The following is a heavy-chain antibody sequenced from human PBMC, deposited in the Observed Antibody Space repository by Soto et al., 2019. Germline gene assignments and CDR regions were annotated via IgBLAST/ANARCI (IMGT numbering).Heavy chain of an antibody. V-gene: IGHV4-31*03. J-gene: IGHJ4*02. Sequence: SETLSLTCTVSGGSISSGGYYWSWIRQHPGKGLEWIGYIYYSGSTYYNPSLKSRVTISVDTSKYQFSLKLSSVTAADTAVYYCARGEYSSSLHWGQGTLVTVSS. CDR3: ARGEYSSSLH. D-gene: IGHD6-6*01. CDR2: IYYSGST. CDR1: GGSISSGGYY.